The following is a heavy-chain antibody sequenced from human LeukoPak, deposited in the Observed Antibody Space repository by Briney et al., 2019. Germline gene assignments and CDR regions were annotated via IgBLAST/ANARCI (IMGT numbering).Heavy chain of an antibody. V-gene: IGHV3-23*01. D-gene: IGHD2-15*01. CDR2: TSSSDAGK. Sequence: GGSLRLSCAASGFTFSDYYMSWIRQAPGKGPEWVSATSSSDAGKYYADSVRGRFTISRDNSRNTMYLQMNSLRVEDAAVYYCAKAPVTSCRGAFCYPFDSWGQGTLVTVSS. CDR1: GFTFSDYY. CDR3: AKAPVTSCRGAFCYPFDS. J-gene: IGHJ4*02.